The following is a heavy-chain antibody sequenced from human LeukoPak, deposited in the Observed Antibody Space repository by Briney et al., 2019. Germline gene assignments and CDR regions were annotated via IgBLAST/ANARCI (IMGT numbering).Heavy chain of an antibody. D-gene: IGHD2-2*01. CDR1: GFTFSSYE. CDR3: ARATKVVPAAMSHYYGMDV. V-gene: IGHV3-48*03. Sequence: GGSLRLSCAASGFTFSSYEMNWVRQAPGKGLEWVSYISSSGSTIYYADSVKGRFTISRDNAKNSLYLQMNSLRAEDTAVYYCARATKVVPAAMSHYYGMDVWGQGTTVTVFS. CDR2: ISSSGSTI. J-gene: IGHJ6*02.